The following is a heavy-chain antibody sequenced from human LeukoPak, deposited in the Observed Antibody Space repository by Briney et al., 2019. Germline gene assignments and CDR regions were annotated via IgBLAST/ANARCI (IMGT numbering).Heavy chain of an antibody. Sequence: ASVKVPCKVSGYTLTELSMHWVRQAPGKGLEWMGGFDPEDGETIYAQKFQGRVTMTEDTSTDTAYMELSSLRSEDTAVYYCATSSYGSGSYFEVWFDPWGQGTLVTVSS. J-gene: IGHJ5*02. CDR3: ATSSYGSGSYFEVWFDP. D-gene: IGHD3-10*01. CDR1: GYTLTELS. V-gene: IGHV1-24*01. CDR2: FDPEDGET.